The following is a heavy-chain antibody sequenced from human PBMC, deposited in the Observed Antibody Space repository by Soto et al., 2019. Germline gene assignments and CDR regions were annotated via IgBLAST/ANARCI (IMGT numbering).Heavy chain of an antibody. Sequence: QVQLVESGGGVVQPGTSLRLSCVGSGFTFRRYVIHWVRQAPGKGLEWVALTSYDGSNNFYGDSVKGRFTISRDNSRNTVELQMCSLRLEETALYYCARWGTTGGLDVWGQGTLVSVSS. D-gene: IGHD3-16*01. CDR1: GFTFRRYV. V-gene: IGHV3-33*05. J-gene: IGHJ4*02. CDR2: TSYDGSNN. CDR3: ARWGTTGGLDV.